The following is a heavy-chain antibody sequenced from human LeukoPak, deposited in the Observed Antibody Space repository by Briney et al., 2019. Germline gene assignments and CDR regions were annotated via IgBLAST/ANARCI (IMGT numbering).Heavy chain of an antibody. CDR3: ARQSGWYDYYYYYYMDV. V-gene: IGHV1-2*02. CDR1: GYTFTGYY. D-gene: IGHD6-19*01. CDR2: INPNSGGT. J-gene: IGHJ6*03. Sequence: GASVKVSCKASGYTFTGYYMHWVRQAPGQGLEWMGWINPNSGGTNYAQKFQGRVTMTRDTSISTAYMELSSLRSEDTAVYYCARQSGWYDYYYYYYMDVWGKGTTVTVSS.